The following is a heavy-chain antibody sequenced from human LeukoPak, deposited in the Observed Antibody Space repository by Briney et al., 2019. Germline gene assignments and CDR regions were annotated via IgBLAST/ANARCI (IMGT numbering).Heavy chain of an antibody. V-gene: IGHV4-59*01. CDR3: AREPMVRGVYPVLYMDV. Sequence: SETLSLTCTVSVGSIWSYYWSWIRQPPGKGLEWIGDIFYSGYTNYNPSLKSRVSISVDTSKNQFPLRLSSVTAADTAVYYCAREPMVRGVYPVLYMDVWGKGTTITVSS. CDR2: IFYSGYT. CDR1: VGSIWSYY. D-gene: IGHD3-10*01. J-gene: IGHJ6*03.